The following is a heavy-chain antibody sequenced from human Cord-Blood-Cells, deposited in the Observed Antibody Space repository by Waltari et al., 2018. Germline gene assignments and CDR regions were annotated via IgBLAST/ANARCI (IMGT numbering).Heavy chain of an antibody. J-gene: IGHJ4*02. V-gene: IGHV3-30*04. Sequence: QVQLVESGGGVVQPGRSLRLSCAASGFTFSSYAMHWVLQAPGKGLEWVAVISYDGSNKYYADSVKGRFTISRDNSKNTLYLQMNSLRAEDTAVYYCASGDRVLGHYFDYWGQGTLVTVSS. D-gene: IGHD2-8*02. CDR3: ASGDRVLGHYFDY. CDR2: ISYDGSNK. CDR1: GFTFSSYA.